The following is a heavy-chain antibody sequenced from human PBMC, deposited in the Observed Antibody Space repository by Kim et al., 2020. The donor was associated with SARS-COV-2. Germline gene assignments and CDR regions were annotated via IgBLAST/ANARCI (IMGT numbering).Heavy chain of an antibody. CDR3: ARDLGTYSYGQNYYYYGMDV. D-gene: IGHD5-18*01. Sequence: SQTLSLTCAISGDSVSSNSAAWNWIRQSPSRGLEWLGRTYYRSKWYNDYAVSVKSRITINPDTSKNQFSLQLNSVTPEDTAVYYCARDLGTYSYGQNYYYYGMDVWGQGTTVTVSS. J-gene: IGHJ6*02. CDR2: TYYRSKWYN. CDR1: GDSVSSNSAA. V-gene: IGHV6-1*01.